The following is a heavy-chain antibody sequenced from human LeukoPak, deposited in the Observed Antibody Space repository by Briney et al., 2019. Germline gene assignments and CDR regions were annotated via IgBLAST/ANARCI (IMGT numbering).Heavy chain of an antibody. CDR2: IYSGGST. CDR1: GFTVSSDY. CDR3: AKVPSSVLRFLEWLSAFDY. J-gene: IGHJ4*02. Sequence: PGGSLRLSCAASGFTVSSDYMSWVRQAPGKGLEWVSVIYSGGSTYYADSVKGRFTISRDNSKNTLYLQMNSLRAEDTAVYYCAKVPSSVLRFLEWLSAFDYWGQGTLVTVSS. D-gene: IGHD3-3*01. V-gene: IGHV3-53*01.